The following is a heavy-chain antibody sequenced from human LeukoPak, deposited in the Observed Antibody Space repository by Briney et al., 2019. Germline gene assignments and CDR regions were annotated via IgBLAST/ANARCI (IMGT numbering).Heavy chain of an antibody. V-gene: IGHV1-2*02. J-gene: IGHJ5*02. D-gene: IGHD6-19*01. CDR2: ISPNSGGT. Sequence: ASVKVSCKVYGHTFTGYYMHWVRQAPGQGLEWMGWISPNSGGTNYAQKFQGRVTMTRDTSISTAYMELSRLRSDDTAVYYCAVFDSSGWYKAWGQGTLVTVSS. CDR1: GHTFTGYY. CDR3: AVFDSSGWYKA.